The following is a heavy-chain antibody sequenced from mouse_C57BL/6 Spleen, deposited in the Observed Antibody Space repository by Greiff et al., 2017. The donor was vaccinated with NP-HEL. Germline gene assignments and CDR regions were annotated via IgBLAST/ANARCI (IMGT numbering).Heavy chain of an antibody. Sequence: QVQLKESGAELVKPGASVKISCKASGYAFSSYWMNWVKQRPGKGLEWIGQIYPGDGDTNYNGKFKGKATLTADKSSSTAYMQLSSLTSEDSAVYFCARSYYSNFYYFDYWGQGTTLTVSS. J-gene: IGHJ2*01. CDR3: ARSYYSNFYYFDY. CDR2: IYPGDGDT. CDR1: GYAFSSYW. D-gene: IGHD2-5*01. V-gene: IGHV1-80*01.